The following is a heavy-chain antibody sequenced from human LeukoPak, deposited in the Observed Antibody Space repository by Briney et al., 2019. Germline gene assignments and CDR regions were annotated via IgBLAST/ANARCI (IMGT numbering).Heavy chain of an antibody. CDR2: IYHSGST. Sequence: SETLSLTCTVSGYSISSGSYWGWIRQPPGKGLEWIGIIYHSGSTYYNPSLKSRVTISVDTSKNQFSLKLSSVTAADTAVYYCARGRRGYSYGSSDYYYYYMDVWGKGTTVTVSS. V-gene: IGHV4-38-2*02. D-gene: IGHD5-18*01. CDR3: ARGRRGYSYGSSDYYYYYMDV. J-gene: IGHJ6*03. CDR1: GYSISSGSY.